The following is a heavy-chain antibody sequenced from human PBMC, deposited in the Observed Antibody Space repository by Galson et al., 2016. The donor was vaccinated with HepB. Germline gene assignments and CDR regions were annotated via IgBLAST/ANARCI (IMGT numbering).Heavy chain of an antibody. D-gene: IGHD7-27*01. CDR3: ANSSRSWGCDAFDI. Sequence: SLRLSCAASGFTVGSGHMGWVRRAPGKGLEWVSVIYSSDGTSYADSVKGRFTIPRDNSKHTLHLQMNSLRADDTALYYCANSSRSWGCDAFDIWGQGTMFTVSS. J-gene: IGHJ3*02. V-gene: IGHV3-53*01. CDR2: IYSSDGT. CDR1: GFTVGSGH.